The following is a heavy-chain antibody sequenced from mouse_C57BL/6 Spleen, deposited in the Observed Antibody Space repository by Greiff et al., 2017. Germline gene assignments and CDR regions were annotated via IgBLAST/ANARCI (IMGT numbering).Heavy chain of an antibody. V-gene: IGHV1-37*01. Sequence: EVQLQESGPELVKPGASVKISCKASGYSFTGYFMNWVQQSHGKSLEWIGRINPYNGDTFYNQKLKGKATLTVDKSSSTAHMELLSLTSEDFEDYYCARDDYGSRGNDFDYWGQGTTLTVSS. CDR3: ARDDYGSRGNDFDY. CDR2: INPYNGDT. CDR1: GYSFTGYF. J-gene: IGHJ2*01. D-gene: IGHD1-1*01.